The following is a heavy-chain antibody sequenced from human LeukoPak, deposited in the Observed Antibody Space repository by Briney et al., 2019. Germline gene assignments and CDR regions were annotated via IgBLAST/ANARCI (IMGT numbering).Heavy chain of an antibody. V-gene: IGHV4-39*01. CDR3: ARVTKSGYCSSTSCYARGYFDY. CDR2: IYYSGST. D-gene: IGHD2-2*01. CDR1: GGSISSSSFY. Sequence: SSETLSLTCTVSGGSISSSSFYWGWVRQPPGKGLEWIGNIYYSGSTYYNPSLKSRVTISVDTSKNQFSLKLSSVTAADTAVYYCARVTKSGYCSSTSCYARGYFDYWGQGTLVTVSS. J-gene: IGHJ4*02.